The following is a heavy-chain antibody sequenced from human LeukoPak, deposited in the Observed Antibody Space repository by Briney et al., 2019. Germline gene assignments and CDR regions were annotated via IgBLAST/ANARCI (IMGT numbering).Heavy chain of an antibody. Sequence: GGSLRLSCAASGFTFSSYGMSWVRQAPGKGLEWVSAISGGGGSTYYADSVKGRFTISRDNSKNTLYLPMNSLRAEDTAVYYCAKGVVVAPDVTPFDYWGQGTLVTVSS. CDR3: AKGVVVAPDVTPFDY. CDR2: ISGGGGST. J-gene: IGHJ4*02. V-gene: IGHV3-23*01. CDR1: GFTFSSYG. D-gene: IGHD2-2*01.